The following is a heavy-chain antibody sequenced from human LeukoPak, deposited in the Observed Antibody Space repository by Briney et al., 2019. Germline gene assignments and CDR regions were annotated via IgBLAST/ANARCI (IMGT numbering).Heavy chain of an antibody. Sequence: PGGSLRLSCAASGFTFSSYAMHWVRQAPGKGLEWVAVISYDGSNKYYADSVKCRFTISRDNSKNTLYLQMNSLRAEDTAVYYCARDQRITMVRGVISTRPFDYWGQGTLVTVSS. CDR1: GFTFSSYA. CDR3: ARDQRITMVRGVISTRPFDY. D-gene: IGHD3-10*01. CDR2: ISYDGSNK. V-gene: IGHV3-30*04. J-gene: IGHJ4*02.